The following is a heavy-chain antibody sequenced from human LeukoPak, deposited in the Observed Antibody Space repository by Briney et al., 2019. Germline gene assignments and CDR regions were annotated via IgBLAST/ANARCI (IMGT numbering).Heavy chain of an antibody. CDR1: GDSISSYY. CDR2: IYYSGST. D-gene: IGHD3-16*02. J-gene: IGHJ4*02. Sequence: PSETLSLTCTVSGDSISSYYWSWIRQSPGKGLEWIGYIYYSGSTNYNPSLKSRVTIAVDTSKTQFSLKLSSVTAADTAVYYCAAGDYSGVIPLGDYWGQGTLVTVSS. CDR3: AAGDYSGVIPLGDY. V-gene: IGHV4-59*08.